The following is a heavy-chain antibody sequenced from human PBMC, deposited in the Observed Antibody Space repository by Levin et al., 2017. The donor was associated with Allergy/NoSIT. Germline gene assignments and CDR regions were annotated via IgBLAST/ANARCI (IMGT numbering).Heavy chain of an antibody. D-gene: IGHD4-17*01. CDR3: ANYAD. CDR2: INTDGSST. Sequence: GESLKISCAASGFTFSSYWMYWVRQAPGKGLVWVSRINTDGSSTIYADSVKGRFTISRDNAKNTLYLQMNSLRAEDTAVYYCANYADWGQGTLVTVSS. V-gene: IGHV3-74*01. CDR1: GFTFSSYW. J-gene: IGHJ4*02.